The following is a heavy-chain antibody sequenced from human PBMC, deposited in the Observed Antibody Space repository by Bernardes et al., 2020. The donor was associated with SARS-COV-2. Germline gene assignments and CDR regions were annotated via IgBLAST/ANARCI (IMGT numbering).Heavy chain of an antibody. Sequence: ASVKVSCKASGYTFTNYDINWVRQAAGQGLEWMGIINPSGGSTSYAQKFQGRVTMTRDTSTSTVYMELSSLRSEDTAVYYCAREDYYDSSGYRYYYGMDVWGQGTTVTVSS. V-gene: IGHV1-46*01. CDR3: AREDYYDSSGYRYYYGMDV. CDR1: GYTFTNYD. D-gene: IGHD3-22*01. CDR2: INPSGGST. J-gene: IGHJ6*02.